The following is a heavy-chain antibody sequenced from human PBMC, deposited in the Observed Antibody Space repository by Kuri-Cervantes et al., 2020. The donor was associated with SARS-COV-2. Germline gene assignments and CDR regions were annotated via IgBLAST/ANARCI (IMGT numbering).Heavy chain of an antibody. CDR3: ARNRGSGWPFFDY. D-gene: IGHD6-19*01. CDR2: ISSSSSYI. Sequence: GGSLRLSCAASEFTFSSYSMNWVRQAPGKGLEWVSSISSSSSYIYYADSVKGRFTISRDNAKNSLYLQMNSLRAEDTAVYYCARNRGSGWPFFDYWGQGTLVTVSS. V-gene: IGHV3-21*01. CDR1: EFTFSSYS. J-gene: IGHJ4*02.